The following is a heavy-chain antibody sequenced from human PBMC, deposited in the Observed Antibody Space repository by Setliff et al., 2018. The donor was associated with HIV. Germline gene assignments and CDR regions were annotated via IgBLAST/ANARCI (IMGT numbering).Heavy chain of an antibody. CDR1: GYNFTSFW. CDR2: SYPADSDT. Sequence: GESLKISCKGSGYNFTSFWIAWVRQMPGKGLEWMGISYPADSDTRYSPSFQGQVTISAEKSISTAFLPWRSLKASDPAIYYCARLPSLLWFGELNYSFDYWVPETLLVTVSS. D-gene: IGHD3-10*01. CDR3: ARLPSLLWFGELNYSFDY. J-gene: IGHJ4*03. V-gene: IGHV5-51*01.